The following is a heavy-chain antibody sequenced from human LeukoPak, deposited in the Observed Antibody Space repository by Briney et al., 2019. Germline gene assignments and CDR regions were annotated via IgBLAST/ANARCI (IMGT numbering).Heavy chain of an antibody. CDR2: INSDGSST. J-gene: IGHJ4*02. CDR3: ATSLYYYDSSGYYPLDY. Sequence: GGSLRLSCAASGFTFSSYWMHWVRQAPGKGLVWVSRINSDGSSTSYADSVKGRFTISRDNAKNTLYLQMNSLRAEDTAVYYCATSLYYYDSSGYYPLDYWGQGTLDTVSS. V-gene: IGHV3-74*01. D-gene: IGHD3-22*01. CDR1: GFTFSSYW.